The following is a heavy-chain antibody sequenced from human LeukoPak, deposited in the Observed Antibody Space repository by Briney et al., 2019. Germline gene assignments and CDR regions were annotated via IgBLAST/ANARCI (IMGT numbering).Heavy chain of an antibody. D-gene: IGHD2-2*01. J-gene: IGHJ4*02. CDR1: GGSFSGYY. CDR2: INHSGSA. CDR3: ARFLTCSSKNCSPPRFDY. V-gene: IGHV4-34*01. Sequence: PSETLSLTCAVYGGSFSGYYWSWIRQPPGKGLEWIGEINHSGSANYNPSLKSRVTISVDTPKNQFSLKLSSVTAADTAVYYCARFLTCSSKNCSPPRFDYWGQGTLVTVSS.